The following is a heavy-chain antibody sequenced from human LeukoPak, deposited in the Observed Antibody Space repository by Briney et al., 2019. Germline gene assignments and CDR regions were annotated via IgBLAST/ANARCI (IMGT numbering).Heavy chain of an antibody. D-gene: IGHD1-1*01. CDR3: AREGYGAFDI. CDR1: GGSISSYY. Sequence: SETLSLTCTVSGGSISSYYWSWIRQPPGKGLEWIGYIYYSGSTNYNPSLKSRVTISVDTSKNQFSLKLSSVTAADTAVHYCAREGYGAFDIWGQGTMVTVSS. J-gene: IGHJ3*02. CDR2: IYYSGST. V-gene: IGHV4-59*01.